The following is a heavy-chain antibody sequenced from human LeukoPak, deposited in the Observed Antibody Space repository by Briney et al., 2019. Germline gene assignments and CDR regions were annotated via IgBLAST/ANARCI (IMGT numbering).Heavy chain of an antibody. CDR2: IKQDGSEK. Sequence: GGSLRLSCAASGFTFSSYWMSWVRQAPGKGLEWVANIKQDGSEKYYVDSVKGRFTISRDNAKNSLYLQMNSLRAEDTAVYYCARDQRDITIFGVVITNYYYYYMDVWGKGTTVTVSS. V-gene: IGHV3-7*01. CDR1: GFTFSSYW. CDR3: ARDQRDITIFGVVITNYYYYYMDV. J-gene: IGHJ6*03. D-gene: IGHD3-3*01.